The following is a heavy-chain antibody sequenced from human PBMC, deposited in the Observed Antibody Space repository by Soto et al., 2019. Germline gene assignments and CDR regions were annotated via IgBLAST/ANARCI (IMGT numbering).Heavy chain of an antibody. CDR1: GGSISSYY. J-gene: IGHJ6*02. Sequence: PSETLSLTCTVSGGSISSYYWSWIRQPPGKGLEWIGYIYYSGSTNYNPSLKSRVTISVDTSKNQFSLKLSSVTAADTAVYYCARDPSYYDSSGNPGYYYGMDVWGQGTTVTVSS. CDR3: ARDPSYYDSSGNPGYYYGMDV. CDR2: IYYSGST. D-gene: IGHD3-22*01. V-gene: IGHV4-59*01.